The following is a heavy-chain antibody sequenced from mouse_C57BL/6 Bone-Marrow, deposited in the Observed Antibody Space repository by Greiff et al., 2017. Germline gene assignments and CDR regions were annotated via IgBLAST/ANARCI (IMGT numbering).Heavy chain of an antibody. Sequence: EVKVEESGGGLVQPGGSMKLSCVASGFTFSNYWMNWVRQSPEKGLEWVAQIRLKSDNYATHYAESVKGRFTISRDDYKSSVYLQMNNLRAEDTGIYYCTVDGNYGGGPAWFAYWGQGTLVTVSA. J-gene: IGHJ3*01. V-gene: IGHV6-3*01. CDR2: IRLKSDNYAT. CDR3: TVDGNYGGGPAWFAY. CDR1: GFTFSNYW. D-gene: IGHD2-1*01.